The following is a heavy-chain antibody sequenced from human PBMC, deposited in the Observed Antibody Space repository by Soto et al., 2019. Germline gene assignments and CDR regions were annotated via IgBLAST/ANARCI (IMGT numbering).Heavy chain of an antibody. V-gene: IGHV4-39*01. J-gene: IGHJ4*02. CDR1: GGSISSTGDY. D-gene: IGHD3-3*01. Sequence: PSETLSLTCTVSGGSISSTGDYWGWIRQPPGKGLEWIGNIYYSGNTNYNPSLKSRVTISVHTSKKQFSLKLNSVTAADTAVYHCARQVSIWSGNYFDSWGQGTLVTVSS. CDR3: ARQVSIWSGNYFDS. CDR2: IYYSGNT.